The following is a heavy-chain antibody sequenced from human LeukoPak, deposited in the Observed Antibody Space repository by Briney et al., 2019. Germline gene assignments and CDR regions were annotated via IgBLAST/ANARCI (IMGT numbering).Heavy chain of an antibody. CDR2: IIPIFGTA. D-gene: IGHD3-10*01. Sequence: ASVKVSCKASGGTFSSYAISWVRQAPGQGLEWMGGIIPIFGTANYAQKFQGRVTVTTDESTSTAYMELSSLRSEDTAVYYCARSARPKYGSGSYYGPEEDYWGQGTLVTVSS. CDR1: GGTFSSYA. CDR3: ARSARPKYGSGSYYGPEEDY. V-gene: IGHV1-69*05. J-gene: IGHJ4*02.